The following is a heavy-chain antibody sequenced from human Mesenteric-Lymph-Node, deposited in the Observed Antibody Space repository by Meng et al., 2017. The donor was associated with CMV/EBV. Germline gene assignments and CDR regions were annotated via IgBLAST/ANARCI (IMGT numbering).Heavy chain of an antibody. J-gene: IGHJ4*02. CDR2: IYYSGSTT. CDR3: ARHYLQWPHFFDH. V-gene: IGHV4-59*01. CDR1: GDSMNNYY. Sequence: SETLSLTCTVSGDSMNNYYWAWIRQPPGGGLEWIGLIYYSGSTTKYNSSLKSRITISVDASRNQVSLKLNSVTAADAAVYYCARHYLQWPHFFDHWGQGALVTVSS. D-gene: IGHD6-19*01.